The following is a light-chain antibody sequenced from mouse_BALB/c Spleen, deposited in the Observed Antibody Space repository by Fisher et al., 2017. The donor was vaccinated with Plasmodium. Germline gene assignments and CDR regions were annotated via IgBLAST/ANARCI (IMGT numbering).Light chain of an antibody. CDR1: QSITSN. V-gene: IGKV5-43*01. Sequence: DIVITQTTATLSVTPGGSVSLSCRASQSITSNLHWYQQKSHESPRLLIKYASQSISGIPSRFSGSGSGTDFTLKISRVEAEDLGVYFCSQSTHVPPTFGGGTKLEIK. CDR2: YAS. J-gene: IGKJ1*01. CDR3: SQSTHVPPT.